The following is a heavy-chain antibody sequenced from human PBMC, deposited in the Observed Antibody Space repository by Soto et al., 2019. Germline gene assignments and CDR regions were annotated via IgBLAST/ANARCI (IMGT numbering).Heavy chain of an antibody. CDR2: INAGNGNT. CDR3: ARAEVTTGLFDY. Sequence: EASVKVSCKASGYTFTSYAMHWVRQAPGQRLEWMGRINAGNGNTKYSQKFQGRVTISSDTSASTAYMELSSLRSEDTAVYYCARAEVTTGLFDYWGQGTLVTVSS. J-gene: IGHJ4*02. CDR1: GYTFTSYA. D-gene: IGHD4-17*01. V-gene: IGHV1-3*01.